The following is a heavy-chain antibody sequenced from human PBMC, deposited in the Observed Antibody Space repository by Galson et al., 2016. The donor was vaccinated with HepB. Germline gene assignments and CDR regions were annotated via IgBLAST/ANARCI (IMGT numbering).Heavy chain of an antibody. V-gene: IGHV3-30*18. J-gene: IGHJ5*02. CDR2: ISYDGSNK. CDR1: GFTFSSYG. CDR3: AKGLVGNLYHTLDL. Sequence: SLRLSCAASGFTFSSYGRHWVRQAPGKGLEWVAVISYDGSNKYYADSVKGRFTISRDTAKNALHLQMKSLGPEDTALYFYAKGLVGNLYHTLDLWGQGTLVTVSS. D-gene: IGHD1-14*01.